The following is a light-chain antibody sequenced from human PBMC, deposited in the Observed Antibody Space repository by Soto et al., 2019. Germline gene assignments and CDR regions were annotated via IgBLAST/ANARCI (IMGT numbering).Light chain of an antibody. CDR2: GNS. V-gene: IGLV1-40*01. Sequence: QSVLTQPPSVSGAPGQRVTISCTGSSSNIGAGYDVHWYQQLPGTAPKLLIYGNSNRPSGVPDRFSGSKSGTSASLAITGLQAEDEVDYYCQSYDSSLSGRYVVFGGGTQLTVL. CDR3: QSYDSSLSGRYVV. CDR1: SSNIGAGYD. J-gene: IGLJ2*01.